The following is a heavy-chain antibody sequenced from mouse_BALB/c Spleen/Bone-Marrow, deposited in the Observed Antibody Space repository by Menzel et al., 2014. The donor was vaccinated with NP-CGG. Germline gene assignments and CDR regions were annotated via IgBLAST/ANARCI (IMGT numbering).Heavy chain of an antibody. CDR3: ARDPLYYCA. J-gene: IGHJ3*01. D-gene: IGHD1-1*01. CDR2: INSNGGSA. V-gene: IGHV5-6-3*01. Sequence: EVHLVESGGGLVQPGGSLKLSCAASGFTFSSYGMSWVRQTPDKRLELVATINSNGGSAYYPDSVKGRFTISRDNAKNTLYLQMSSLKSEDTAMYYCARDPLYYCAWGQGTLVTVSA. CDR1: GFTFSSYG.